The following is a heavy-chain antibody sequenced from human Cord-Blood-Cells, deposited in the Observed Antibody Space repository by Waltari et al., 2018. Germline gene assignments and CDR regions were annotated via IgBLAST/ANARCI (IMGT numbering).Heavy chain of an antibody. Sequence: QLQLQESGPGLVKPSETLSLTCTVSGGSISSSSYYWGWIRQPPGKGLEWIGSIYYSGSTYYNPSLKSRVTISVDTSKNQFSLKLSSVTAEDTAVYYCATWGVVVVPAAIPHDYWGQGTLVTVSS. V-gene: IGHV4-39*01. CDR2: IYYSGST. J-gene: IGHJ4*02. CDR3: ATWGVVVVPAAIPHDY. D-gene: IGHD2-2*02. CDR1: GGSISSSSYY.